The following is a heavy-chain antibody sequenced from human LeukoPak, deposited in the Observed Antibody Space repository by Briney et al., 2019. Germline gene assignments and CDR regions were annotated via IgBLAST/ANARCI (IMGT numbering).Heavy chain of an antibody. V-gene: IGHV3-23*01. J-gene: IGHJ5*02. CDR3: AKARKQWLVLGWFDP. CDR2: ISGSGGST. Sequence: GGSLRLSCAASGFTFSSYAMSWVRQAPGKGLEWVSAISGSGGSTYYADSVKGRFTISRDNSKNTPYLQMNSLRAEDTAVYYCAKARKQWLVLGWFDPWGQGTLVTVSS. CDR1: GFTFSSYA. D-gene: IGHD6-19*01.